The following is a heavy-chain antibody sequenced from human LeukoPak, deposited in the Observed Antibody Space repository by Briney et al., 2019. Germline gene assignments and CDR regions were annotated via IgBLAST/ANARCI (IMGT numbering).Heavy chain of an antibody. CDR3: AKDKLPYSGSYWFDP. V-gene: IGHV3-74*01. J-gene: IGHJ5*02. CDR1: GFTFSNYW. CDR2: INSDGINT. D-gene: IGHD1-26*01. Sequence: GGSLRLSCAASGFTFSNYWMHWVRQAPGKGLVWVSRINSDGINTSYADSVKGRFTISRDNAKNTLNLQMNSLRAEDTAVYCCAKDKLPYSGSYWFDPWGQGTLVTVSS.